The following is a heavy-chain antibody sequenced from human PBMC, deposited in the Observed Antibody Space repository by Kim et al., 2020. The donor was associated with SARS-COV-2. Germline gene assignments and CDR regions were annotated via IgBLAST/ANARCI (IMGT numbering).Heavy chain of an antibody. CDR2: VDGGNNT. J-gene: IGHJ4*02. D-gene: IGHD2-2*01. CDR1: GFTFSTYA. CDR3: AKGGAASCYESLAC. Sequence: GGSLRLSCAASGFTFSTYAMTWVRQAPGEGLEWVSCVDGGNNTYYAASVKGRFTISRDNSKNTQHLQMNSLRAAATAGYYCAKGGAASCYESLACWGQGT. V-gene: IGHV3-23*05.